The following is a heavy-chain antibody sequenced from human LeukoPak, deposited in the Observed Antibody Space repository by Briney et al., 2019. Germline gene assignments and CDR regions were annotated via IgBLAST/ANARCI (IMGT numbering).Heavy chain of an antibody. CDR1: GFTFSSYT. D-gene: IGHD1-1*01. Sequence: GGSLRLSCAASGFTFSSYTMNWVRQAPGEGLEWVSYISSSSSTIHYADSVKGRFTISRDNAENSLYLQMTSLRAEDTAVYYCARWAGTILFDYWGQGTLVTVSS. V-gene: IGHV3-48*01. CDR2: ISSSSSTI. CDR3: ARWAGTILFDY. J-gene: IGHJ4*02.